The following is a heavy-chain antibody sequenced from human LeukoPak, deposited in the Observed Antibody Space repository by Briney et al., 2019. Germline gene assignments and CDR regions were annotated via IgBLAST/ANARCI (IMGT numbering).Heavy chain of an antibody. CDR2: IYYSGST. J-gene: IGHJ6*02. D-gene: IGHD3-10*01. V-gene: IGHV4-39*01. CDR1: GGSISSSSYY. CDR3: ARGRLMVRGVRRGMDV. Sequence: SETLSLTCTVSGGSISSSSYYWGWIRQPPGKGLEWIGSIYYSGSTYYNPSLKSRVTISVDTSKNQFSLKLSSVTAADTAVYYRARGRLMVRGVRRGMDVWGQGTTVTVSS.